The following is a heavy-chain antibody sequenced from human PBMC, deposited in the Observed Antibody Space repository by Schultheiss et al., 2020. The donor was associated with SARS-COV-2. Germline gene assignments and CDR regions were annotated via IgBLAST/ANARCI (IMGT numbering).Heavy chain of an antibody. CDR2: ISYDGSNK. V-gene: IGHV3-30*03. Sequence: GESLKISCAASGFTFSSYGMHWVRQAPGKGLEWVAVISYDGSNKYYADSVKGRFTISRDNSKNTLYLQMNSLRAEDTAVYYCAREPPLSGYDFWSGYHTLYGMDVWGQGTTVTVSS. CDR1: GFTFSSYG. D-gene: IGHD3-3*01. CDR3: AREPPLSGYDFWSGYHTLYGMDV. J-gene: IGHJ6*02.